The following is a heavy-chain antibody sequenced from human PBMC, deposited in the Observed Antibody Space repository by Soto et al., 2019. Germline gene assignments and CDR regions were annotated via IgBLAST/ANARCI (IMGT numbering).Heavy chain of an antibody. D-gene: IGHD3-3*01. J-gene: IGHJ4*02. CDR1: GFTFSNYW. V-gene: IGHV3-74*01. CDR2: INEDESNT. Sequence: EVQLVESGGGLVQPGGSLRLSCATSGFTFSNYWMHWVRQAPGKGPVWVSRINEDESNTNYADSVKGRFTISRDNAKNTLYLQMNSLRAADTAVYDCARGLFLDYWGQGTRVTVSS. CDR3: ARGLFLDY.